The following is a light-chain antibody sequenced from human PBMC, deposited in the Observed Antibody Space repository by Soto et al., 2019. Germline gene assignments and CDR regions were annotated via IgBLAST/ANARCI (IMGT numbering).Light chain of an antibody. V-gene: IGKV2-28*01. CDR2: LGS. CDR1: QSLVHTTGGIY. J-gene: IGKJ2*01. CDR3: MQARQAPRT. Sequence: DIVMTQSPLSLSVTPGEPASISCRSSQSLVHTTGGIYLDWYLQKAGQSPQLLIYLGSNRASGVPDRFSGSGSGTDFTLKISRVEAEDVGVYYCMQARQAPRTFGQGTKLDIK.